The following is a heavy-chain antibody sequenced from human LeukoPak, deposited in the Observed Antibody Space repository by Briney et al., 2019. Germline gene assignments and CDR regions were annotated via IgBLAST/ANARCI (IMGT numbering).Heavy chain of an antibody. V-gene: IGHV3-23*01. CDR3: AKTPGVGDIVDPNAFDI. D-gene: IGHD2-21*01. CDR2: ISGSGGST. CDR1: GFTFSSYA. Sequence: PGGSLRLSCAASGFTFSSYAMSWVRQAPGKGLEWVSAISGSGGSTYYADSVKGRFTISRDNSKNTLCLQMSSLRAEDTAVYYCAKTPGVGDIVDPNAFDIWGQGTMVTVSS. J-gene: IGHJ3*02.